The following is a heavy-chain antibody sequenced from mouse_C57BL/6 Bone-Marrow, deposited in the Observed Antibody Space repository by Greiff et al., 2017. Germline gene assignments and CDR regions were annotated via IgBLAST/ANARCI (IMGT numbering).Heavy chain of an antibody. CDR3: ARGYSNYVVWYFDV. CDR2: IYIGNGYT. Sequence: EVKLVESGAELVRPGSSVKMSCKTSGYTFTSYGINWVKQRPGQGLEWIGYIYIGNGYTEYNEKFKGKATLTSDTSSSTAYMQLSSLTSEDSAIYFCARGYSNYVVWYFDVWGTGTTVTVSS. J-gene: IGHJ1*03. V-gene: IGHV1-58*01. CDR1: GYTFTSYG. D-gene: IGHD2-5*01.